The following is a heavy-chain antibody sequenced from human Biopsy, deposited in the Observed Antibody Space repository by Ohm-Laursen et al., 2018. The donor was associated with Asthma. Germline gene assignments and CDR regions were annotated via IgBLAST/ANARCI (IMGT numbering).Heavy chain of an antibody. CDR2: VSYDGGVV. V-gene: IGHV3-30*18. CDR1: GFVFRSHA. Sequence: SLRLSCAAAGFVFRSHAMHWVRQAPGKGLEWVAVVSYDGGVVHYADSMKGRFTISRDNAKSTLYLQMNRLRTDDTAVYFCAKRRGYSDLTDFDHWGQGTLVTVSS. J-gene: IGHJ4*02. CDR3: AKRRGYSDLTDFDH. D-gene: IGHD3-3*01.